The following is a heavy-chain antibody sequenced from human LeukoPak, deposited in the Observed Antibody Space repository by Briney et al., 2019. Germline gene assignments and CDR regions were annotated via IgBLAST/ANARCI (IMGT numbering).Heavy chain of an antibody. Sequence: VASVKVSCKASGGTFSSYAFSWVRQAPGQGLEWMGGIIPFFGTANYTQKFQGRVTITADESTSTAYMELSSLRSEDTAVYYCARPYYFASGDPGDYWGQGTLVTVSS. CDR1: GGTFSSYA. CDR2: IIPFFGTA. D-gene: IGHD3-10*01. V-gene: IGHV1-69*13. CDR3: ARPYYFASGDPGDY. J-gene: IGHJ4*02.